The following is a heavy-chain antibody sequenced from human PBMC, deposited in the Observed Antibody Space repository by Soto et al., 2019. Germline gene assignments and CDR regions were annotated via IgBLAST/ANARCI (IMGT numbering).Heavy chain of an antibody. Sequence: QVQLVQSGAEVKKPGASVKVSCKTSGYTFTSYAINWVRQATGQGLESMGWMNRNSGNTGYAQKFQGRVTRTRNTSRSTADLELSRLRSEGTAVYYCARANRGIAAAGTGYHYWGQGTLVTVSS. V-gene: IGHV1-8*01. CDR1: GYTFTSYA. CDR3: ARANRGIAAAGTGYHY. D-gene: IGHD6-13*01. J-gene: IGHJ4*02. CDR2: MNRNSGNT.